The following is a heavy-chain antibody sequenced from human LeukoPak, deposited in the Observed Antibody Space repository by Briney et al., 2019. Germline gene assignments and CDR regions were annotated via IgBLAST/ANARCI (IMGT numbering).Heavy chain of an antibody. CDR1: GFTFSSYA. CDR2: ISTSGGIT. J-gene: IGHJ4*02. CDR3: AKDVFSHSNSWYYFDF. D-gene: IGHD2-2*01. Sequence: GGSLRLSCATSGFTFSSYAMSWVRQAPGKGLEWVSSISTSGGITYYEDSVRGRFTISRDNSKNTLYLQMNSLRAEDTAVYSCAKDVFSHSNSWYYFDFWGQGTLVTVSS. V-gene: IGHV3-23*01.